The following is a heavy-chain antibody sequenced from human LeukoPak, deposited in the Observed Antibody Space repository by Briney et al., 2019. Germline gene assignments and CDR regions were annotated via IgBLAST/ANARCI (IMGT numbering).Heavy chain of an antibody. CDR2: ISGSGGST. Sequence: GGSLRLSCAASGFTFSSYAMSWVRLAPGKGLEWVSAISGSGGSTYYADSVKGRFTISRDNSKNTLYLQMNSLRAEDTAVYYCAKHYYDSSGYYYYYMDVWGKGTTVTVSS. J-gene: IGHJ6*03. V-gene: IGHV3-23*01. CDR1: GFTFSSYA. CDR3: AKHYYDSSGYYYYYMDV. D-gene: IGHD3-22*01.